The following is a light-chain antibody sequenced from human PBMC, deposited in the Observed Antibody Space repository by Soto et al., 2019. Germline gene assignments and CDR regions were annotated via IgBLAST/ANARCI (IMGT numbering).Light chain of an antibody. CDR2: AAS. CDR1: QRIGKY. Sequence: DIQLSQSPSTLSASVGDTVTITCRASQRIGKYLNWYQQKPGKAPKLLIYAASSLQLGAQSVFSGSGSGTDFTLTISSLHLEDVATDYCRQSYSAPFTCGPGTKVDF. J-gene: IGKJ3*01. CDR3: RQSYSAPFT. V-gene: IGKV1-39*01.